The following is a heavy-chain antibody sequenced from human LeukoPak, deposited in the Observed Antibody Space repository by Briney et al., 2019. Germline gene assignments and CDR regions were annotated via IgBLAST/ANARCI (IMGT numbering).Heavy chain of an antibody. J-gene: IGHJ5*02. D-gene: IGHD4-17*01. CDR3: ARTYYGVGWFDP. CDR2: IYYSGST. V-gene: IGHV4-59*11. Sequence: SETLSLTCTVSGGSISSHYWSWIRQPPGKGLEWIGYIYYSGSTNYNPSLKGRVTISVDTSKNQFSLKLSSVTAADTAVYYCARTYYGVGWFDPWGQGTLVTVSS. CDR1: GGSISSHY.